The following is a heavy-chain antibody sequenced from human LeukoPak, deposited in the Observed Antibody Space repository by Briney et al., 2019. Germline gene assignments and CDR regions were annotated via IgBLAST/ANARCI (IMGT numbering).Heavy chain of an antibody. J-gene: IGHJ3*02. CDR1: GFTFSNYW. CDR3: ARSGRGGAFDI. Sequence: GGSLRLSCAASGFTFSNYWMHWVRQAPGKGLVWVSRINSDGINTSYADSVKGRFTISRDNAKNTQYLQMNSLRAEDTAVYYCARSGRGGAFDIWGQGTMVTVSS. D-gene: IGHD1-26*01. V-gene: IGHV3-74*01. CDR2: INSDGINT.